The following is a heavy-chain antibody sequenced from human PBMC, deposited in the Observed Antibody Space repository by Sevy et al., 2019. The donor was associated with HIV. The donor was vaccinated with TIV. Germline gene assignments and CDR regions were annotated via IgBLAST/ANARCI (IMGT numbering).Heavy chain of an antibody. J-gene: IGHJ3*02. V-gene: IGHV3-15*01. CDR3: ATVLGAGAAGAFEI. CDR1: GFSFKNVW. Sequence: GGSLRLSCAGSGFSFKNVWMTWVRQTPGKGLEWVGHAKRKSDGGSIDYGSPVNGRFTTYRDDLKDMLYLQMSSLKTEDTGVYYCATVLGAGAAGAFEIWGQGTMVTVSS. D-gene: IGHD1-26*01. CDR2: AKRKSDGGSI.